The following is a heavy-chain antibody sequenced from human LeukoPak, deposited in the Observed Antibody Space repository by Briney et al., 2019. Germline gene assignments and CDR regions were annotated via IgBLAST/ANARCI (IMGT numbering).Heavy chain of an antibody. Sequence: GESLKISCKGSGYSFTNYWIAWVRQVSGKGLEWMGIIYLGDSDTRYSPSFQGQVTISADKSISTAYLQWSSLKASDTAMYYCARQGPVSGQFFYGMDVWGQGTTVTVSS. J-gene: IGHJ6*02. D-gene: IGHD5/OR15-5a*01. CDR1: GYSFTNYW. V-gene: IGHV5-51*01. CDR3: ARQGPVSGQFFYGMDV. CDR2: IYLGDSDT.